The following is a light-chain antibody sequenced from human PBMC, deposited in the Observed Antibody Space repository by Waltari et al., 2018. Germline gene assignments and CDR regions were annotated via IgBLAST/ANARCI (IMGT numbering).Light chain of an antibody. Sequence: DIVMTQSPDSLTVSPGERATINCRSSPSVSDHVNNKNFLAWYRQKPGQPPTLLISWASTLEFGVPDRFSGSGSGTEFTLTISSLQAEDVAVYYCQQDYNTPPTFGQGTKVEIK. V-gene: IGKV4-1*01. CDR3: QQDYNTPPT. J-gene: IGKJ1*01. CDR2: WAS. CDR1: PSVSDHVNNKNF.